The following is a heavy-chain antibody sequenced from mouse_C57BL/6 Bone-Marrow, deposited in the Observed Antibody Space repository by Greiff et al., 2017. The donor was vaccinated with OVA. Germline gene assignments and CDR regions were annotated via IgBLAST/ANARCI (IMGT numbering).Heavy chain of an antibody. CDR3: TEYDYDGWYFDV. J-gene: IGHJ1*03. CDR2: IDPENGDT. Sequence: VQLQQSGAELVRPGASVKLSCTASGFNIKDDYMHWVKQRPEQGLEWIGWIDPENGDTEYASKFQGKATITADTSSNTAYLQLSSLTSEDTAVYYDTEYDYDGWYFDVWGTGTTVTVSS. D-gene: IGHD2-4*01. V-gene: IGHV14-4*01. CDR1: GFNIKDDY.